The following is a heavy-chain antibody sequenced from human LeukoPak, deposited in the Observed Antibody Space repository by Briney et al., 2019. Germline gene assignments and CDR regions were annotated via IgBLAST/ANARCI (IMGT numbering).Heavy chain of an antibody. CDR1: GFTLSGTY. CDR3: AKAGGQEEYYDFWSGYPDY. Sequence: GGSLRLSCADSGFTLSGTYTSWVREAPGKGLGWVANIKLDGSEKYYVDSVKGRFTISRDNAKNSLYLQMNSLRAEDTAVYYCAKAGGQEEYYDFWSGYPDYWGQGTLVTVSS. V-gene: IGHV3-7*03. D-gene: IGHD3-3*01. CDR2: IKLDGSEK. J-gene: IGHJ4*02.